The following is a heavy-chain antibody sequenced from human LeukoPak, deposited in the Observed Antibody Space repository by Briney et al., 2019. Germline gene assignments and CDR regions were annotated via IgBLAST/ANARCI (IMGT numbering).Heavy chain of an antibody. V-gene: IGHV3-30-3*01. CDR1: GFTFSNYA. CDR3: ARAGNNHIVVVTGWIDY. Sequence: PGGSLRLSCAASGFTFSNYAMNWVRQAPGKGLEWVALISYGGSNKYYADSVRGRFTISRGNSKNTLYLQMNSLRAEDTAVYYCARAGNNHIVVVTGWIDYWGQGTLVTVSS. D-gene: IGHD2-21*02. CDR2: ISYGGSNK. J-gene: IGHJ4*02.